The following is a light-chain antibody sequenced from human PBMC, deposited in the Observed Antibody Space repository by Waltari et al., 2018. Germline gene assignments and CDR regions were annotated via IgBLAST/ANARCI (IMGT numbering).Light chain of an antibody. Sequence: EFVLTQSPGTLSLSPGERATLSCRASQSINSNYVAWYQQKPGQAPRLLIYGASSRATGVPDRISGSGSGTDFTFTISRLEPEDFAVYYCQLYGSSTLYTFGQGTKLEIK. V-gene: IGKV3-20*01. CDR1: QSINSNY. J-gene: IGKJ2*01. CDR3: QLYGSSTLYT. CDR2: GAS.